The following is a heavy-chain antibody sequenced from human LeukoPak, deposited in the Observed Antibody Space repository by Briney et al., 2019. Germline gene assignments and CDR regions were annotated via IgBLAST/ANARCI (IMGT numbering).Heavy chain of an antibody. CDR3: AKVLRRVRGVIMFYGMDV. CDR2: ISGSGGST. D-gene: IGHD3-10*01. CDR1: GFTFSSYA. V-gene: IGHV3-23*01. Sequence: GGSLRLSCAASGFTFSSYAMSWVRQAPGKGLEWVSAISGSGGSTYYADSVKGRFTISRDNSKNTLYLQMNSLRAEDTAVYYCAKVLRRVRGVIMFYGMDVWGKGTTVTVSS. J-gene: IGHJ6*04.